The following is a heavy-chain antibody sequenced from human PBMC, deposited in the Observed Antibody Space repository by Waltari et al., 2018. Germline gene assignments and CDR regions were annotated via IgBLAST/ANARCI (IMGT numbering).Heavy chain of an antibody. CDR1: GGSFSGYY. CDR2: IDHSGST. Sequence: QVQLQQWGAGLLKPSETLSLTCAVYGGSFSGYYWNWIRQPPGKGLEWIGEIDHSGSTNFNPSLKGRIAISVDTSKNQFSLKLSSVTAADTALYYCARGRSTSPLDFYFYYMDVWGKGTTVTVSS. J-gene: IGHJ6*03. V-gene: IGHV4-34*01. CDR3: ARGRSTSPLDFYFYYMDV. D-gene: IGHD6-13*01.